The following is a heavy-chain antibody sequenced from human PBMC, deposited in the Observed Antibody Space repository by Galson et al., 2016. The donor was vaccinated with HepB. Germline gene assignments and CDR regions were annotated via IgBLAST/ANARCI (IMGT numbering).Heavy chain of an antibody. D-gene: IGHD3/OR15-3a*01. V-gene: IGHV3-23*01. CDR2: LELSSGST. CDR1: GFTFNTYA. CDR3: AKRTGLYYLGMDV. J-gene: IGHJ6*02. Sequence: SLRLSCAASGFTFNTYAMSWVRQAPGKGLEWVSDLELSSGSTHYAASVMGRFTISRDISKNTLYLQMSSLRVEDTAVYYCAKRTGLYYLGMDVWGQGTAVTVSS.